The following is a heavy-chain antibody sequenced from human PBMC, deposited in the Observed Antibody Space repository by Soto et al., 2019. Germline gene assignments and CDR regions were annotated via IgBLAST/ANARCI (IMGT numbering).Heavy chain of an antibody. CDR3: VKDAGRGDSSGWSAATGHYFDY. CDR2: ISSNGGST. V-gene: IGHV3-64D*09. CDR1: GFTFSSYA. Sequence: GGSLRLSCSASGFTFSSYAMHWVRQAPGKGLEYVSAISSNGGSTYYADSVKGRFTISRDNSKNTLYLQMSSLRAEDTAVYYCVKDAGRGDSSGWSAATGHYFDYWGQGSLVTVSS. J-gene: IGHJ4*02. D-gene: IGHD6-19*01.